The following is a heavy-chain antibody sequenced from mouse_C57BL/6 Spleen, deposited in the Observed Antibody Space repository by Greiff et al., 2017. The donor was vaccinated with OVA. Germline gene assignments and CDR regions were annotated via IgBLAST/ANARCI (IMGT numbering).Heavy chain of an antibody. CDR1: GYSITSGYY. J-gene: IGHJ3*01. Sequence: EVQVVESGPGLVKPSQSLSLTCSVTGYSITSGYYWNWIRQFPGNKLEWMGYISYDGSNNYNPSLKNRISITRDTSKNQFFLKLNSVTTEDTATYYCARDRLGFAYWGQGTLVTVSA. CDR2: ISYDGSN. CDR3: ARDRLGFAY. V-gene: IGHV3-6*01.